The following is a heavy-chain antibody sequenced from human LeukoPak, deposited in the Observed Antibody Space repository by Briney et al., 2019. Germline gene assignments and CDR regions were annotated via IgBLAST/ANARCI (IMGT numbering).Heavy chain of an antibody. CDR2: IWNDGSNK. J-gene: IGHJ4*02. CDR1: GFTFSTYG. Sequence: GGSLRLSCAASGFTFSTYGMHWVRQAPGKGLEWVAVIWNDGSNKYYADSVKGRFTISRDNSKQTPYLQMNGLGAEDTAVYYRASGLECFDYWGQGTLVTVSS. D-gene: IGHD3-3*01. CDR3: ASGLECFDY. V-gene: IGHV3-33*01.